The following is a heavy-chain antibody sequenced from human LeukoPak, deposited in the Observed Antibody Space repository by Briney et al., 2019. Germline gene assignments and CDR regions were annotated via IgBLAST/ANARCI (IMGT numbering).Heavy chain of an antibody. CDR3: ARYFDWPWAFDI. D-gene: IGHD3-9*01. CDR1: GGSISGYY. CDR2: INYSGTT. Sequence: PSETLSLTCTVSGGSISGYYWSWIRQPPGKGLEWIGYINYSGTTNYNPSLKSRVTISLDTSKRQFSLKLTSVTAADTAVFYCARYFDWPWAFDIWGLATMVTVSS. V-gene: IGHV4-59*01. J-gene: IGHJ3*02.